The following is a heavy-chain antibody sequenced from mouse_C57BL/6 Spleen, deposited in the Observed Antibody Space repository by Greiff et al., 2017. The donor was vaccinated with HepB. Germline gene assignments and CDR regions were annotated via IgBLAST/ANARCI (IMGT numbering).Heavy chain of an antibody. J-gene: IGHJ2*01. V-gene: IGHV5-17*01. Sequence: EVQRVESGGGLVKPGGSLKLSCAASGFTFSDYGMNWVRQAPEKGLEWVAYISSGSSTIYYADTVKGRFTISRDNAKNTLFLQMTSLRSEDTAMYYCASAHYGPSDYWGQGTTLTVSS. D-gene: IGHD1-1*02. CDR2: ISSGSSTI. CDR1: GFTFSDYG. CDR3: ASAHYGPSDY.